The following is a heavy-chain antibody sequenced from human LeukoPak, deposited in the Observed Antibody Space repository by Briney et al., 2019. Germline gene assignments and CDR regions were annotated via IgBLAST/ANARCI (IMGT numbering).Heavy chain of an antibody. CDR2: IKQDGSEE. V-gene: IGHV3-7*01. Sequence: PGGSLRLSCEASGFTFSSHWMSWVRQAPGKGLEWVAIIKQDGSEEDYVDSVTGRFTISRDNAKNSLYLQMNSLRDEDTAVYYCAGDTSAWRYGMDVWGQGTTVTVSS. CDR3: AGDTSAWRYGMDV. CDR1: GFTFSSHW. D-gene: IGHD6-19*01. J-gene: IGHJ6*02.